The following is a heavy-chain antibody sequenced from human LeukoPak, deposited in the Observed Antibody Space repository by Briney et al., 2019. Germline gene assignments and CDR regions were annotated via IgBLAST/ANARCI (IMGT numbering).Heavy chain of an antibody. V-gene: IGHV4-4*02. D-gene: IGHD7-27*01. CDR3: ARDPAPNWGINWFDP. CDR1: GGSISSSNW. J-gene: IGHJ5*02. CDR2: IYHSGST. Sequence: SETLSLTCAVSGGSISSSNWWSWVRQPPGKGLEWIGEIYHSGSTNYNPSLKSRVTISVDKSKNQFSLKLSSVTAADTAVYYCARDPAPNWGINWFDPWGQGTLVTVSS.